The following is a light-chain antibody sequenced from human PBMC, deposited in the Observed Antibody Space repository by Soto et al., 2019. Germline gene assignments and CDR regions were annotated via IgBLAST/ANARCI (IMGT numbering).Light chain of an antibody. CDR1: QSIISY. V-gene: IGKV1-39*01. Sequence: DIQITQSPSSLSASVGDRVTITCRASQSIISYLNWYQQKPGKAPKLLIYAASSLQSGVPPRYSGSGYGTDFTLTISSLQPEDFATYYCQQANRCPITFGQGTRLEIK. J-gene: IGKJ5*01. CDR2: AAS. CDR3: QQANRCPIT.